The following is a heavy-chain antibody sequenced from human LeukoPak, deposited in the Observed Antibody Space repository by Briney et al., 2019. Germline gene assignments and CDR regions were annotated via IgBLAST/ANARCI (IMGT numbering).Heavy chain of an antibody. J-gene: IGHJ4*02. CDR1: GNTFTSYD. V-gene: IGHV1-8*01. CDR3: ARGGGTYSTSPHCDY. Sequence: GASVKVSCKASGNTFTSYDINWVRQATGQGFEWMGWMNPNSGNTGYAQKFQGRVTMTRNTSITTAYMELSSLRSEDTAVYYCARGGGTYSTSPHCDYWGQGTLVTVSS. D-gene: IGHD6-6*01. CDR2: MNPNSGNT.